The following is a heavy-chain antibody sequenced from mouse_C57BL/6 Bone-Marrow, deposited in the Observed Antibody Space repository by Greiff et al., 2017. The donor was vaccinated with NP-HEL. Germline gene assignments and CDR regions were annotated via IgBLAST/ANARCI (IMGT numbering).Heavy chain of an antibody. CDR1: GYTFTNYW. Sequence: VQLQQSGAELVRPGTSVKMSCKASGYTFTNYWIGWAKQRPGHGLEWIGDIYPGGGYTNYNEKFKGKATLTADKSSSTAYMQFSSLTSEDSAIYDCAIWDVWGGGYFDYWGQGTTLTVSS. V-gene: IGHV1-63*01. J-gene: IGHJ2*01. CDR3: AIWDVWGGGYFDY. D-gene: IGHD4-1*01. CDR2: IYPGGGYT.